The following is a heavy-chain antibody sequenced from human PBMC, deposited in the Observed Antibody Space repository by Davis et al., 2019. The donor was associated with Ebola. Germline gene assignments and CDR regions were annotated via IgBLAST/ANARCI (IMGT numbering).Heavy chain of an antibody. CDR1: GFTFSSYA. CDR2: VRSHGSDD. D-gene: IGHD5-18*01. Sequence: GESLKISCAASGFTFSSYAMHWVRQAPGRGLEWVAFVRSHGSDDHYADSVKGRFTISRDNSKNTLYLQMNSLRAEDTAVYYCARDRYSYGFGIDYWGQGTLVTVSS. J-gene: IGHJ4*02. V-gene: IGHV3-30*02. CDR3: ARDRYSYGFGIDY.